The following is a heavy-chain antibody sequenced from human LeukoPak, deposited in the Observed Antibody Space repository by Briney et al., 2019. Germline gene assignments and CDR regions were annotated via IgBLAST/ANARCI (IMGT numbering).Heavy chain of an antibody. J-gene: IGHJ4*02. CDR2: ISYDGSNK. V-gene: IGHV3-30-3*01. Sequence: PGGSLRLSCVASGFTFSSYAMHWVRQAPGKGLEWVAVISYDGSNKYYADSVKGRFTISRDNSKNTLYLQMNSLRAEDTAVYYCATAGTKSRFDYWGQGTLVTVSS. CDR1: GFTFSSYA. D-gene: IGHD1-7*01. CDR3: ATAGTKSRFDY.